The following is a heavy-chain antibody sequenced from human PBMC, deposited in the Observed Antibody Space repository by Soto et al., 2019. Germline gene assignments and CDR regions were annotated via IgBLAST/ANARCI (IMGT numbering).Heavy chain of an antibody. Sequence: GGSLRLSCAASGFTFSSYAMSWVRQAPGKGLEWVSAISGSGGSTYYADSVKGRFTISRDNSKNTLYLQMNSLRAEDTAVYYCAKDQVYDFWSGYYRRYYNMDVWGKGTTVTISS. D-gene: IGHD3-3*01. CDR2: ISGSGGST. CDR1: GFTFSSYA. CDR3: AKDQVYDFWSGYYRRYYNMDV. J-gene: IGHJ6*03. V-gene: IGHV3-23*01.